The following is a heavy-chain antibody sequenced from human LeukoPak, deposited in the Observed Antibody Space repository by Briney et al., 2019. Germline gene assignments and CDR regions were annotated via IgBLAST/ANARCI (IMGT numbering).Heavy chain of an antibody. CDR1: GYTFTSYY. D-gene: IGHD2-2*01. CDR2: INPSGGST. J-gene: IGHJ4*02. Sequence: ASVKVSCKASGYTFTSYYMHWVRQAPGQGLEWMGIINPSGGSTSYAQEFQGRVTMTRDTSTSTVHMELSSLRSEDTAVYYCARGRWWSEGIVVVPAAIGGYWGQGTLVTVSS. V-gene: IGHV1-46*01. CDR3: ARGRWWSEGIVVVPAAIGGY.